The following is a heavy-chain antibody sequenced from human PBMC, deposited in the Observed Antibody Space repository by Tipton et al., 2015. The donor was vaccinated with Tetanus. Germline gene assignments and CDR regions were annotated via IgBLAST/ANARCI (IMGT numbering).Heavy chain of an antibody. CDR1: GGSISSYY. CDR2: IYYSGTT. J-gene: IGHJ4*02. V-gene: IGHV4-59*01. Sequence: TLSLTCTVSGGSISSYYWSWIRQPPGKGPEWIGYIYYSGTTYYNPSLKSRVTISVDTSNNQFSLKLSSVTAADTAVYYCARTQGSALIDYWGQGTLVTVSS. CDR3: ARTQGSALIDY. D-gene: IGHD2-8*01.